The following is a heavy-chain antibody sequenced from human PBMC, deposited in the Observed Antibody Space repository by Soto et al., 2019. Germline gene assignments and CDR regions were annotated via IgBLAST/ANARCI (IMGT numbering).Heavy chain of an antibody. CDR2: IYPDDSDT. V-gene: IGHV5-51*01. CDR3: ARGKYSKPSGGLYV. D-gene: IGHD4-4*01. J-gene: IGHJ4*02. Sequence: GESLKISCKHSGFNFPTFWIAWVRQMPGKGLEWMGTIYPDDSDTRYSPSFQGQVTISADKSIQTAYLQWGSLKASDSALYYCARGKYSKPSGGLYVWGQGSPVTVSS. CDR1: GFNFPTFW.